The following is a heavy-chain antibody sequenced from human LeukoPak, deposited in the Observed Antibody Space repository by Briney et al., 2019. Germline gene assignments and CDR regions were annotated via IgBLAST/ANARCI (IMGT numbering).Heavy chain of an antibody. J-gene: IGHJ4*02. CDR3: ATYSSSSYYFDY. CDR2: IYYSGST. D-gene: IGHD6-6*01. Sequence: SETLSLTCTVSGGSISSGGYYWSWIRQHPGKGLEWIGYIYYSGSTYYNPSLKSRVTISVDTSKNQFSLKLSSVTAADTAVYYCATYSSSSYYFDYWGQGTLVTVSS. V-gene: IGHV4-31*03. CDR1: GGSISSGGYY.